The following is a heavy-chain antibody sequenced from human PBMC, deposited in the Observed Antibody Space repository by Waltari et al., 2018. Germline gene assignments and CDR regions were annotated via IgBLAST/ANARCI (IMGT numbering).Heavy chain of an antibody. J-gene: IGHJ4*02. V-gene: IGHV3-23*01. Sequence: EVQLLESGGGLVQPGGSLRLSCAASGFTVSTYAMSWVRQAPGKGLEWVSGISGDGASTCDADSVKGRFTISRDISKNTLYLQMSSLRAEDTAVYYCAKGAYTYGNAYFDYWGQGTLVTVSS. CDR3: AKGAYTYGNAYFDY. CDR1: GFTVSTYA. D-gene: IGHD5-18*01. CDR2: ISGDGAST.